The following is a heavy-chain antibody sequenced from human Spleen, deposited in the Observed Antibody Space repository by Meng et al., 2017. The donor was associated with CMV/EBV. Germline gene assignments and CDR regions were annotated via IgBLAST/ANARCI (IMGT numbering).Heavy chain of an antibody. J-gene: IGHJ4*02. V-gene: IGHV3-23*01. CDR1: GFTFSTYA. CDR2: ISSRDGGT. CDR3: AKDLRTGTNYAY. Sequence: CAASGFTFSTYAMSWVRQAPGKGLEWVSTISSRDGGTYYADSVKGRFTISRDNSKNTLYLQMNSLRAEDTAVYYCAKDLRTGTNYAYWGQGTLVTVSS. D-gene: IGHD1-7*01.